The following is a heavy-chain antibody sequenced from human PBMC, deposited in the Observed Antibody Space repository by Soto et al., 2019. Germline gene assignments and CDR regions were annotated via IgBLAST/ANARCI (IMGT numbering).Heavy chain of an antibody. V-gene: IGHV3-30*18. CDR1: GFTFSSYG. CDR3: AKDGCLPASCYASYFDY. D-gene: IGHD2-2*01. CDR2: ISYDGSNK. J-gene: IGHJ4*02. Sequence: ESGGGVVQPGRSLRLSCAASGFTFSSYGMHWVRQAPGKGLEWVAVISYDGSNKYYADSVKGRFTISRDNSKNTLYLQMNSLRAEDTAVYYCAKDGCLPASCYASYFDYWGQGTLVTVSS.